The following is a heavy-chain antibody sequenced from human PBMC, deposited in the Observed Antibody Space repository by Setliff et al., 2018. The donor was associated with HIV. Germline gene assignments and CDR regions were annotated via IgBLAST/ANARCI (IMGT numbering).Heavy chain of an antibody. Sequence: GESLKISCKASGYTFTHYWIGWVRQMPGKGLEWMGFVYPGDSDSRYSPSLQGQVTISADTTLKTAHLQWSSLKASDTATYFCVRLNRGSTWSIASDRGFFDPWGQGTLVTVSS. J-gene: IGHJ5*02. CDR2: VYPGDSDS. CDR3: VRLNRGSTWSIASDRGFFDP. CDR1: GYTFTHYW. V-gene: IGHV5-51*01. D-gene: IGHD3-10*01.